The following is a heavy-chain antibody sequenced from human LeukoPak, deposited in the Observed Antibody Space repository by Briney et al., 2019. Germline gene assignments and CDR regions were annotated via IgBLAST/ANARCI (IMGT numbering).Heavy chain of an antibody. CDR1: GYTFTGHY. J-gene: IGHJ4*02. V-gene: IGHV1-2*02. CDR3: ARDMVANGEQNY. D-gene: IGHD5-12*01. Sequence: GASVKVSCKASGYTFTGHYMHWVRQAPGQGLEWMGWINPNSGGTNYAQKFQGRVTMTRDTSISTAYMELSRLRSDDTAVCYCARDMVANGEQNYWGQGTLVIVSS. CDR2: INPNSGGT.